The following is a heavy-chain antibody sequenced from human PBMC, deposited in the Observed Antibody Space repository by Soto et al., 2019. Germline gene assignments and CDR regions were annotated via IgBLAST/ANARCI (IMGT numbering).Heavy chain of an antibody. CDR2: IWYDGSNK. CDR3: ARGRQQLAGFDY. V-gene: IGHV3-33*01. CDR1: GFTFSSYG. D-gene: IGHD6-13*01. J-gene: IGHJ4*02. Sequence: ESGGGVVQPGRSLRLSCAASGFTFSSYGMHWVRQAPGKGLGWVAVIWYDGSNKYYADSVKGRFTISRDNSKNTLYLQMNSLRAEDTAVYYCARGRQQLAGFDYWGQGTLVTVSS.